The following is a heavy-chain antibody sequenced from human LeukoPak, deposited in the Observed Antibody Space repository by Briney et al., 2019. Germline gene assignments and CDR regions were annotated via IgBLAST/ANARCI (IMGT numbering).Heavy chain of an antibody. CDR1: EFTVSSNY. D-gene: IGHD5-24*01. J-gene: IGHJ3*02. CDR3: ASVVATIRYAFDI. CDR2: IYSGGST. V-gene: IGHV3-66*01. Sequence: GGSLRLSCAASEFTVSSNYMSWVRQAPGKGLEWVSLIYSGGSTYYADSVKGRFTISRDNSKNTLYLQMNSLRAEDTAVYYCASVVATIRYAFDIWGQGTMVTVSS.